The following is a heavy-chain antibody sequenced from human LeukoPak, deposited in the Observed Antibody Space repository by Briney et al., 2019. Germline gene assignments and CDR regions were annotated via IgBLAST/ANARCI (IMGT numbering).Heavy chain of an antibody. CDR1: GGSISGYY. J-gene: IGHJ4*02. CDR3: ARGRDYGDYFDY. D-gene: IGHD4-17*01. V-gene: IGHV4-4*07. Sequence: PSETLSLTCIASGGSISGYYWSWIRQPAGKGLEWIGRIYADGNNNHNPALRSRVTMSVDTSKNQFSLKLYSVTAADTAVYYCARGRDYGDYFDYWGQGTLVTVSS. CDR2: IYADGNN.